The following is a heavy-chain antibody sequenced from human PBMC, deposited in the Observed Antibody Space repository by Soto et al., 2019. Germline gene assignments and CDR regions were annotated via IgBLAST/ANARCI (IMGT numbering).Heavy chain of an antibody. Sequence: QVQLQESGPGLVKPSETLSLTCTVSGGSISSYYWSWIRQPPGKGLEWIGYIYYSGSTNYNPSLKRRVTISVDTSKNQFSLKLSSVTAADTAVYYCAREDLSGSYDSLDPWGQGTLVTVSS. D-gene: IGHD1-26*01. CDR2: IYYSGST. CDR1: GGSISSYY. J-gene: IGHJ5*02. V-gene: IGHV4-59*01. CDR3: AREDLSGSYDSLDP.